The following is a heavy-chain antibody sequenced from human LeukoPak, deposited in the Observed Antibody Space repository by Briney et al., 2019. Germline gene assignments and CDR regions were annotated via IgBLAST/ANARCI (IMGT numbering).Heavy chain of an antibody. Sequence: SETLSLTCAVYGGSFSGYYWSWIRQPPGKGLEWIGEINHSGSTNYNPSLKSRVTISVDTSKNQFSLKLSSVTAADTAVYYCARSKRVLRYFDWLLGGLFDYWGQGTLVTVSS. V-gene: IGHV4-34*01. CDR2: INHSGST. CDR1: GGSFSGYY. CDR3: ARSKRVLRYFDWLLGGLFDY. J-gene: IGHJ4*02. D-gene: IGHD3-9*01.